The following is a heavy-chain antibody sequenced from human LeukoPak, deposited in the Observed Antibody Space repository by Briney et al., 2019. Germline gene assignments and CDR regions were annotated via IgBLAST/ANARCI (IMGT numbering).Heavy chain of an antibody. D-gene: IGHD5-24*01. CDR3: ARDTRWLQLRIFDY. V-gene: IGHV3-7*01. CDR2: IKQDGSEE. Sequence: GGSLTLSCAASGFSFSDYYMSWIRQAPGKGLEWVANIKQDGSEEYYVDSVKGRFTISRDNAKNSLYLQMNSLRAEDTAVYYCARDTRWLQLRIFDYWGQGTLVTVSS. J-gene: IGHJ4*02. CDR1: GFSFSDYY.